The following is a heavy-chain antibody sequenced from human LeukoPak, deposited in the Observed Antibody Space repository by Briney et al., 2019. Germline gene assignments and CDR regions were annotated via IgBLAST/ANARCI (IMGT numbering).Heavy chain of an antibody. D-gene: IGHD3-10*01. CDR3: ARHDSYALGSHPLDV. Sequence: GGSLRLSCVASGFTVSSKYMSWVRQAPGKGLEWVSVIYSGGSTYYGESVKGRFTISRDNSKNTAYLQMNALRAEDTAVYFCARHDSYALGSHPLDVWGQGTTVIVSS. J-gene: IGHJ6*02. V-gene: IGHV3-53*01. CDR1: GFTVSSKY. CDR2: IYSGGST.